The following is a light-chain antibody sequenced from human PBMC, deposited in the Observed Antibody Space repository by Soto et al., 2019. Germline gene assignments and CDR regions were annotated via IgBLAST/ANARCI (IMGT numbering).Light chain of an antibody. V-gene: IGLV2-14*03. CDR2: EVT. CDR3: SSYTSTNTQV. CDR1: SEDIGAYKY. Sequence: QSVLTQPASVSASPGQSIFISCTGTSEDIGAYKYVSWYQQHPGKAPKLLIYEVTNRPSGVSNRFSGSKSGNTASVTISGLQAEDEADYYCSSYTSTNTQVFGTGTKVTVL. J-gene: IGLJ1*01.